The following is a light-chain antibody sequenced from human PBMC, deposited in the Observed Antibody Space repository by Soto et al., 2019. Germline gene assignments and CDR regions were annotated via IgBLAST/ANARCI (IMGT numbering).Light chain of an antibody. CDR3: QQCHATPLT. CDR2: TAS. J-gene: IGKJ5*01. V-gene: IGKV1-39*01. Sequence: DIQMTQSPSSLSASVGDRVTITCRASQSISSYLNWYQQKPGKAPKLLIYTASSLQSGVPSRFSGSRSGADFTLTISSLQPEDFVTYYCQQCHATPLTFGQGTRLEIK. CDR1: QSISSY.